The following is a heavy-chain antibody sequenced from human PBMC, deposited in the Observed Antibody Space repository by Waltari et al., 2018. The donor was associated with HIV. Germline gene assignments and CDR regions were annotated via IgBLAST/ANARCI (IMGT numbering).Heavy chain of an antibody. CDR1: ALPFSSHA. D-gene: IGHD3-22*01. CDR2: ISYEGSNK. Sequence: QVQLVESGGGVVQTGRSLRLSCAASALPFSSHALLLVRTARGKGLEWVASISYEGSNKYYADAVKCRFTISRDNSKNTLYLQMNSLRAEDTAVYYCARDPYYYDTTYGMDVWGQGTTVTVSS. CDR3: ARDPYYYDTTYGMDV. V-gene: IGHV3-30-3*01. J-gene: IGHJ6*02.